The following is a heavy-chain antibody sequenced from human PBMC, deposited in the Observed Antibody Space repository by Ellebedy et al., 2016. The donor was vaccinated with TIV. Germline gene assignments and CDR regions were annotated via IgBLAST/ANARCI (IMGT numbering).Heavy chain of an antibody. CDR2: VSTYSNKT. CDR3: ARADPFDP. CDR1: GYTFTTSG. V-gene: IGHV1-18*01. J-gene: IGHJ5*02. Sequence: ASVKVSXXASGYTFTTSGIAWVRQAPGQGLDWVGWVSTYSNKTNYAQKLQGRVTMTTDTSTSTAYMELRSLRSDDTAVYYCARADPFDPWGQGTLVTVSS.